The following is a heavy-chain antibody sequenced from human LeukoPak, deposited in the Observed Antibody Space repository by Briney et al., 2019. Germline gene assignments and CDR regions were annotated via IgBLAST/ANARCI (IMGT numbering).Heavy chain of an antibody. CDR3: ARDPYYYGSGSYYYFDY. Sequence: GGSLRLSCAASGFTFSSYWMSLVRQAPGKGLEWVANIKQDGSEKYYVDSVKGRFTISRDNAKNSLYLQMNSLRAEDTAVYYCARDPYYYGSGSYYYFDYWGQGTLVTVSS. D-gene: IGHD3-10*01. CDR1: GFTFSSYW. CDR2: IKQDGSEK. V-gene: IGHV3-7*01. J-gene: IGHJ4*02.